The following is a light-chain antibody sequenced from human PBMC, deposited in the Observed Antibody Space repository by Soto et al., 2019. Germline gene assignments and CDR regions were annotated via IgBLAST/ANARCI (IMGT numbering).Light chain of an antibody. V-gene: IGLV2-14*01. CDR2: DVS. Sequence: QSVLTQPASVSGSPGQSITISCTGTSSDVGGYNYVSWYQQHPGKAPKLMIYDVSNRPSGVSNRFSGSKSGNTASLTISGLQAEDEVDYYCSSYTSSSWVFGGGTKLTVL. J-gene: IGLJ3*02. CDR1: SSDVGGYNY. CDR3: SSYTSSSWV.